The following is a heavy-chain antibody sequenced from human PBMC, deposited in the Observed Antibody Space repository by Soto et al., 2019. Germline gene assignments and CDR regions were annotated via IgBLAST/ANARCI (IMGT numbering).Heavy chain of an antibody. J-gene: IGHJ4*02. Sequence: PGGSLRLSCAASGFTFSSYAMSWVRQAPGKGLEWVSAISGSGGSTYYADSVKGRFTISRDNSKNTLYLQMNSLRAEDTAVYYCAKDSGYSSGWFKFDYWGQGTLVTVCS. V-gene: IGHV3-23*01. CDR1: GFTFSSYA. CDR2: ISGSGGST. CDR3: AKDSGYSSGWFKFDY. D-gene: IGHD6-19*01.